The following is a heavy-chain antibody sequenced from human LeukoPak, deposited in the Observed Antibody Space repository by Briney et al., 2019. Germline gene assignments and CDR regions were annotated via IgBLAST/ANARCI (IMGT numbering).Heavy chain of an antibody. Sequence: GGSLRLSCAASGFTFSSYWMSWVRQAPGKGLEWVANIKQDGSEKYYVDSVKGRFTISRDNAKNSLYLQMNGLRAEDTAVYYCARDDYCSGGSCFSHAFDIWGQGTMATVSS. J-gene: IGHJ3*02. D-gene: IGHD2-15*01. CDR3: ARDDYCSGGSCFSHAFDI. CDR2: IKQDGSEK. V-gene: IGHV3-7*01. CDR1: GFTFSSYW.